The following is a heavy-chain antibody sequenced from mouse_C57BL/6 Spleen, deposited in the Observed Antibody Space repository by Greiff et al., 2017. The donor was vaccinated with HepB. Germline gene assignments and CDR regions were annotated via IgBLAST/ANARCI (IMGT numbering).Heavy chain of an antibody. Sequence: DVKLVESGGGLVKPGGSLKLSCAASGFTFSSYAMSWVRQTPEKRLEWVATISDGGSYTYYPDNVKGRFTISRDNAKNNLYLQMSHLKSEDTAMYYCARAPYGSDWYFDVWGTGTTVTVSS. CDR3: ARAPYGSDWYFDV. V-gene: IGHV5-4*03. D-gene: IGHD1-1*01. J-gene: IGHJ1*03. CDR1: GFTFSSYA. CDR2: ISDGGSYT.